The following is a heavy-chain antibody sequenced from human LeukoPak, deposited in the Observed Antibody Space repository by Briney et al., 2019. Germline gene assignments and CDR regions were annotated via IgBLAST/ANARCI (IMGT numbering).Heavy chain of an antibody. D-gene: IGHD3-22*01. CDR1: GITFINYA. J-gene: IGHJ6*02. CDR3: ARENSGGYYPHYHYYGMDV. CDR2: ISSGGSTI. V-gene: IGHV3-48*03. Sequence: GGSLRLSCAASGITFINYAMSWVRQAPGKGLEWVSYISSGGSTIYYADSVKGRFTISRDNAKNSLYLQMNSLRAEDTAVYYCARENSGGYYPHYHYYGMDVWGQGTTVTVSS.